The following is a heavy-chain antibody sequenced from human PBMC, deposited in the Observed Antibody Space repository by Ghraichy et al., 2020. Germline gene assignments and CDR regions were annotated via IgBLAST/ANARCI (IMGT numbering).Heavy chain of an antibody. CDR2: ISAYNGNT. J-gene: IGHJ5*02. CDR1: GYTFTSYG. V-gene: IGHV1-18*04. D-gene: IGHD1-26*01. CDR3: ARANPSYSGSYAFDP. Sequence: ASVKVSCKASGYTFTSYGISWVRQAPGQGLEWMGWISAYNGNTNYAQKLQGRVTMTTDTSTSTAYMELRSLRSDDTAVYYCARANPSYSGSYAFDPWGQGTLVTVSS.